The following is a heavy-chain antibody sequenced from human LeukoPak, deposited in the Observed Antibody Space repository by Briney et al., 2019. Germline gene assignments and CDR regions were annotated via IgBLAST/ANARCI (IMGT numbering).Heavy chain of an antibody. CDR1: GGSISSSSYY. J-gene: IGHJ5*02. Sequence: NPSETLSLTCTVSGGSISSSSYYWSWIRQPPGKGLEWIGYIYYSGSTYYNPSLKSRVTISVDTSKNQFSLKLSSVTAADTAVYYCATATSLNWFDPWGQGTLVTVSS. V-gene: IGHV4-31*03. CDR2: IYYSGST. CDR3: ATATSLNWFDP.